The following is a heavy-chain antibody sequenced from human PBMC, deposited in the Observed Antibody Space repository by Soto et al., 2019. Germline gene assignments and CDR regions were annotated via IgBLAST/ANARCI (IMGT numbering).Heavy chain of an antibody. D-gene: IGHD2-21*01. CDR2: IKQDGSEK. Sequence: GGSLRLSCAASGFTFENYWMTWFRQAPGEGLEWVANIKQDGSEKNYVGSVKGRFTIFRDNAKKSVYLQMNSLRAEDTAVYFCARVIADRLYYYGMDVWGQGTTVTVSS. CDR3: ARVIADRLYYYGMDV. CDR1: GFTFENYW. J-gene: IGHJ6*02. V-gene: IGHV3-7*01.